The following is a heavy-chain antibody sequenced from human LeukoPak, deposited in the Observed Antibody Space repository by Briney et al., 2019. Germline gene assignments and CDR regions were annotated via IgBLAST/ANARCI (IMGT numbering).Heavy chain of an antibody. Sequence: GGSLRLSCATSGFTFSDHYMDWVRQAPGKGLEWVARTRTKAKDYTTEYAASVKGRFTVSRDESMHLLYLQMNSLKTEDTAVYYCARGPAVTFNYHYGMDVWGQGTTVTVSS. CDR2: TRTKAKDYTT. V-gene: IGHV3-72*01. D-gene: IGHD4-17*01. CDR3: ARGPAVTFNYHYGMDV. J-gene: IGHJ6*02. CDR1: GFTFSDHY.